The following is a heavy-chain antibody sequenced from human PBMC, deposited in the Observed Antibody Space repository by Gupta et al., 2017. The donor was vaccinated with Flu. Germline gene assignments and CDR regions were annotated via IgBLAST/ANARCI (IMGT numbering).Heavy chain of an antibody. D-gene: IGHD1-26*01. J-gene: IGHJ4*02. V-gene: IGHV1-69-2*01. CDR3: ATVSIRWELLGQGGY. CDR2: VDPEDGET. Sequence: DPGKGLEWMGLVDPEDGETIYAEKFQGRVTITADTSTDTAYMELSSLRSEDTAVYYCATVSIRWELLGQGGYWGQGTLVTVSS.